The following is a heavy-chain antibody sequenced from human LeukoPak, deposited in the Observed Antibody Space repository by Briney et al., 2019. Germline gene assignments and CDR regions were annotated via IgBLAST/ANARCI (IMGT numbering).Heavy chain of an antibody. D-gene: IGHD3-3*01. CDR3: ARGDTDTIFGVVTTYGMDV. Sequence: SETLSLTCAVSGGSISSSNWWSWVRQPPGKGLEWIGEIYHSGSTNYNPSLKSRVTISVDKSKNQFSLKLSSVTAADTAVYYCARGDTDTIFGVVTTYGMDVWGQGTTVTVSS. V-gene: IGHV4-4*02. CDR1: GGSISSSNW. J-gene: IGHJ6*02. CDR2: IYHSGST.